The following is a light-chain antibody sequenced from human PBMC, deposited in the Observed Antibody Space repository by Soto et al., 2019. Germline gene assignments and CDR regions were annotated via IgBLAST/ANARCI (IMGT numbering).Light chain of an antibody. CDR1: SGDVGGYNY. J-gene: IGLJ1*01. CDR2: EVS. Sequence: QSVLTQPPSASGSPGQSVTISCTGTSGDVGGYNYVSWYQQHPGKAPKLMIYEVSQRPSGVPDRFSGSKSGNTASLTVSGLQADDEADYYCSSYAGGNNYVFGTGTKLTVL. CDR3: SSYAGGNNYV. V-gene: IGLV2-8*01.